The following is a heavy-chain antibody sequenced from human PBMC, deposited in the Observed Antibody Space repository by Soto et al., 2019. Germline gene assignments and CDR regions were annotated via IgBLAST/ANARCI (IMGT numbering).Heavy chain of an antibody. CDR2: ISGSGGST. CDR1: GFTFSSYA. CDR3: AKVGGYSYGSYDAFDI. Sequence: GGSLRLSCAASGFTFSSYAMSWVRQAPGKGLEWVSAISGSGGSTYYADSVKGRFTISRDNSKNTLYLQMNSLRAEDTAVYYCAKVGGYSYGSYDAFDIWGQGTMVTVSS. V-gene: IGHV3-23*01. D-gene: IGHD5-18*01. J-gene: IGHJ3*02.